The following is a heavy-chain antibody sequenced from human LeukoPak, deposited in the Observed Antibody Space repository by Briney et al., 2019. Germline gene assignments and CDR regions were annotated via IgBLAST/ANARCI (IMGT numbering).Heavy chain of an antibody. CDR1: GGSISSGGYY. CDR2: VYHSGST. D-gene: IGHD5-18*01. Sequence: SETLPLTCTVSGGSISSGGYYWSWIRQHPGKGLEWIGYVYHSGSTFYNVSLKSRVTISVDMSKNQFSLKLTSMTAADTAVYYCATASDTSTAFDHWGQGTLVTVSS. CDR3: ATASDTSTAFDH. J-gene: IGHJ4*02. V-gene: IGHV4-31*03.